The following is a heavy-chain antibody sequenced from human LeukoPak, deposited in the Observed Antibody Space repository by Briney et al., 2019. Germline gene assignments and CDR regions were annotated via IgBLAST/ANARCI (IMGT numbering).Heavy chain of an antibody. V-gene: IGHV3-23*01. CDR1: GFTFGSYA. CDR2: ISGSGGST. CDR3: AKDRYDFWSGPIAPYYYYMDV. D-gene: IGHD3-3*01. J-gene: IGHJ6*03. Sequence: GGSLRLSCAASGFTFGSYAMSWVRQAPGKGLEWVSAISGSGGSTYYADSVKGRFTISRDNSKNTLYLQMNSLRAEDTAVYYCAKDRYDFWSGPIAPYYYYMDVWGKGTTVTVSS.